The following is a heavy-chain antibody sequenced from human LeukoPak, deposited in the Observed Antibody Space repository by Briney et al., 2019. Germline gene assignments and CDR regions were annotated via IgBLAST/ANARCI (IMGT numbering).Heavy chain of an antibody. D-gene: IGHD6-19*01. J-gene: IGHJ4*02. Sequence: PSETLSLTCAVSGGSISNSNYYWAWIRQPPGKGLEWIGSIYYSGGTYYNPSLKSRVTISVDTSKKHFSLRLSSVTAADTAVYYCASNIAVAGHSRFDYWGQGTLVTVSS. CDR1: GGSISNSNYY. V-gene: IGHV4-39*02. CDR3: ASNIAVAGHSRFDY. CDR2: IYYSGGT.